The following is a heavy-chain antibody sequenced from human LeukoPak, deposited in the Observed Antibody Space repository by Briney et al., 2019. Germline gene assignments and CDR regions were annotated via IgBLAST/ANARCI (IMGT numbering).Heavy chain of an antibody. V-gene: IGHV1-2*06. J-gene: IGHJ4*02. Sequence: ASVKVSCKASGYTFTGYYMHWVRQAPGQGLEWMGRINPNSGGTNYAQKFQGRATMTRDTSISTAYMELSRLRSDDTAVYYCARLQSTSMGDYWGQGTLVTVSS. CDR1: GYTFTGYY. CDR3: ARLQSTSMGDY. D-gene: IGHD2-2*01. CDR2: INPNSGGT.